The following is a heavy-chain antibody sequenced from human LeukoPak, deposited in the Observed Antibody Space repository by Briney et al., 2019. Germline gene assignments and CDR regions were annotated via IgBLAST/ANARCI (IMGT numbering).Heavy chain of an antibody. CDR3: ARDLSGWYFDL. CDR1: GGSISSYY. CDR2: IYYSGST. J-gene: IGHJ2*01. Sequence: SETLSLTCTVSGGSISSYYWSWIRQPPGKGLEWIGYIYYSGSTNYNPSLKSRVTISVDTSKNQFSLKLSSVTAADTAVYYCARDLSGWYFDLWGRGTLVTVSS. D-gene: IGHD1-26*01. V-gene: IGHV4-59*01.